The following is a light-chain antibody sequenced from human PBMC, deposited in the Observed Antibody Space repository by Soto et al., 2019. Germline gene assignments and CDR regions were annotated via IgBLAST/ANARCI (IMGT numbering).Light chain of an antibody. CDR3: HHYGPAPWT. V-gene: IGKV3-20*01. Sequence: VVLTQSPGTLSLSPGDRATLSCRASQTLRGNYLAWFQQKPGQAPRLLIYVASTRAAGVPDRFSGSGSVTDFSLTINRLEPEDFAVYYCHHYGPAPWTFGQGTKVEIK. J-gene: IGKJ1*01. CDR1: QTLRGNY. CDR2: VAS.